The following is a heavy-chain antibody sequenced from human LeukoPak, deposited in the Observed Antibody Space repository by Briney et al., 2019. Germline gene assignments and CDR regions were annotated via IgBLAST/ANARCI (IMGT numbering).Heavy chain of an antibody. CDR1: GFTFSSYA. V-gene: IGHV3-23*01. J-gene: IGHJ4*02. D-gene: IGHD3-10*01. Sequence: GGSLRLSCAASGFTFSSYAMSWGRQAPGEGLEWVSAISGSGGSTYYADSVKGRFTISRDNSKNTLYLQMNSLRAEDTAVYYCAKDLPLWFGELLIDYWGQGTLVTVSS. CDR2: ISGSGGST. CDR3: AKDLPLWFGELLIDY.